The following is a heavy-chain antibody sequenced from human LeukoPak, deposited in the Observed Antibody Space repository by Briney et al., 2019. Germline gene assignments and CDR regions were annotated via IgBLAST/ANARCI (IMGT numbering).Heavy chain of an antibody. J-gene: IGHJ4*02. CDR1: GYTFTSYG. Sequence: ASVKVSCKASGYTFTSYGISWVRQAPGQGLEWMGWISAYNGNTNYAQKLQGRVTMTTDTSTSTAYMELRSLRSDDTAVYYCAGTPPIVVVVPAAMYYWGQGTLVTVSS. V-gene: IGHV1-18*01. CDR3: AGTPPIVVVVPAAMYY. D-gene: IGHD2-2*01. CDR2: ISAYNGNT.